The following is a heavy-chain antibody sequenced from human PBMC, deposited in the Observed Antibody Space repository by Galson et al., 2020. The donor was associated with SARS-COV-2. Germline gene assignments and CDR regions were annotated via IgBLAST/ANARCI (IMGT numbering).Heavy chain of an antibody. V-gene: IGHV3-74*01. J-gene: IGHJ4*02. CDR2: INSDGSST. CDR1: GFTFSSSW. D-gene: IGHD6-19*01. Sequence: TGGSLRLSCAASGFTFSSSWMHWVRQAPGKGLVWVSRINSDGSSTSYADSVKGRFTISRDNAKNTLYLQMNSLRAEATAVYYCARVGTRSGWKYYLDYWGQGTLVTVSS. CDR3: ARVGTRSGWKYYLDY.